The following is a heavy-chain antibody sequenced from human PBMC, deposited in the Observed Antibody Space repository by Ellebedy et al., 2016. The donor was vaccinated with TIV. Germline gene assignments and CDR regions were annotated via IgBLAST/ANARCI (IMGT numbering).Heavy chain of an antibody. CDR2: IWYDGSNK. CDR1: GFTFSSYG. J-gene: IGHJ4*02. V-gene: IGHV3-33*01. D-gene: IGHD4-17*01. CDR3: ARDRGYGDYIDY. Sequence: GGSLRLXXAASGFTFSSYGMHWVRQAPGKGLEWVAVIWYDGSNKYYADSVKGRFTISRDNSKNTLYLQMNSLRAEDTAVYYCARDRGYGDYIDYWGQGTLVTVSS.